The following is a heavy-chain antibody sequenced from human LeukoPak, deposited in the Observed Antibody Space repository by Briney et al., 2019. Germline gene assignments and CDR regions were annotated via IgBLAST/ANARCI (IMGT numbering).Heavy chain of an antibody. CDR1: GYTFTSYD. J-gene: IGHJ4*02. Sequence: ASVKVSCKASGYTFTSYDISWVRQATGQGLEWMGWMNPNSGNTGYAQKFQGRVTMTRNTSISTAYMELSSLRSEDSAVYYCATRRLGVREVLYWGQGTLVTVSS. V-gene: IGHV1-8*01. D-gene: IGHD3-16*01. CDR3: ATRRLGVREVLY. CDR2: MNPNSGNT.